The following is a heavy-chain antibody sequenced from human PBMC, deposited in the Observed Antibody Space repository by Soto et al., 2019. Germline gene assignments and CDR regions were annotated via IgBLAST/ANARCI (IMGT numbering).Heavy chain of an antibody. D-gene: IGHD6-13*01. CDR3: AKGLPQQLVRGYYYYGMDV. CDR2: ISWDGGST. J-gene: IGHJ6*02. Sequence: GGSLRLSCAASGFTFDDYTMHWVRQAPGKGLEWVSLISWDGGSTYYADSVKGRFTISRDNSKNSLYLQMNSLRTEDTALYYCAKGLPQQLVRGYYYYGMDVWGQGTTVTVSS. CDR1: GFTFDDYT. V-gene: IGHV3-43*01.